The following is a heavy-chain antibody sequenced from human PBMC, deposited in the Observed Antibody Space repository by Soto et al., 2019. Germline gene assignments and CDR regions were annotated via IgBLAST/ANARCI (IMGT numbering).Heavy chain of an antibody. V-gene: IGHV3-30*18. CDR2: ISYDGSNK. CDR3: AKDRRLFYYDSSGYGMDV. D-gene: IGHD3-22*01. J-gene: IGHJ6*02. CDR1: GFTFSSYG. Sequence: SLRLSCAASGFTFSSYGMHWVRQAPGKGLEWVAVISYDGSNKYYADSVKGRFTISRDNSKNTLYLQMNSLRAEDTAVYYCAKDRRLFYYDSSGYGMDVWGQGTTVTVSS.